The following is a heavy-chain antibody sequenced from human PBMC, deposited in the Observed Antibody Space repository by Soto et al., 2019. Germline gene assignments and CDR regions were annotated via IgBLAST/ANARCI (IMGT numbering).Heavy chain of an antibody. J-gene: IGHJ3*02. CDR2: ISAYNGNT. CDR1: GYTFTSYG. Sequence: QVQLVQSGAEVKKPGASVKVSCKASGYTFTSYGISWVRQAPGQGLEWMGWISAYNGNTNYAQKLQGRVTMTTDTSTSTGYMELRSLRSDDTAVYYCARDIYYDYMWGSYRYHDAFDIWGQGTMVTVSS. V-gene: IGHV1-18*01. CDR3: ARDIYYDYMWGSYRYHDAFDI. D-gene: IGHD3-16*02.